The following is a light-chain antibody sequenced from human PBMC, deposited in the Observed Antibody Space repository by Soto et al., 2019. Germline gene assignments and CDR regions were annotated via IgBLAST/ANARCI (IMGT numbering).Light chain of an antibody. Sequence: EIVLTQSPATLSLSPGERATLSCRASQSVSSYLAWYQQKPGQAPRLLIYDASNRATGIPARYSGSGSGTDFTLTISSLEPEDFAVYYCQQRSNWPGTFGQGTKRAIK. V-gene: IGKV3-11*01. CDR1: QSVSSY. CDR3: QQRSNWPGT. J-gene: IGKJ2*01. CDR2: DAS.